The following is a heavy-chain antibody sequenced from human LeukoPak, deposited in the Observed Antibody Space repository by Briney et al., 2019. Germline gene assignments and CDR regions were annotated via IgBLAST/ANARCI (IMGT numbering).Heavy chain of an antibody. Sequence: ASVKVSCKASGYTFTGYYMHWVRQAPGQGLEWMGWINPDSGDTNYAQKFQGRVTMTRDTSISTAYMELSSLRSDDTAVYYCARECSGYDKADGKYYYYYMDVWGKGTTVTISS. D-gene: IGHD5-12*01. CDR3: ARECSGYDKADGKYYYYYMDV. CDR1: GYTFTGYY. CDR2: INPDSGDT. V-gene: IGHV1-2*02. J-gene: IGHJ6*03.